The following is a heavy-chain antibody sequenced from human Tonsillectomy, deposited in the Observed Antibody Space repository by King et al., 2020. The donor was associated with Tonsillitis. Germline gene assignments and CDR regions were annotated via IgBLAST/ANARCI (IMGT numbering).Heavy chain of an antibody. CDR2: IYYSGST. D-gene: IGHD3-22*01. Sequence: VQLQESGPGLVKPSETLSLTCTVSGGSISSYYWSWIRQPPGKGLEWIGNIYYSGSTNYNPSLKSRVTISVDTSKNQFSLKLSSVTAADTAVYYCARSGGSDSYYSVNYWGQGTLVTVSS. V-gene: IGHV4-59*01. J-gene: IGHJ4*02. CDR1: GGSISSYY. CDR3: ARSGGSDSYYSVNY.